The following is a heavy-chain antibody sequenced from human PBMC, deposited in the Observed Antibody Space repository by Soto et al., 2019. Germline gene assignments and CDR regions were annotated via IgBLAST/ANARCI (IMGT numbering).Heavy chain of an antibody. Sequence: QVQLQQWGAGLLKPSETLSLTCAVYGGSFSGYYWTWIRQAPGKGLEWIGEINHCGGTNYNSSLNSRVTLSVDTSKNHFSLILSSVTAADTAVYYCARDRQYYQFWSGCQNEGPCSMDVWGQGTTLTVSS. CDR1: GGSFSGYY. D-gene: IGHD3-3*02. CDR2: INHCGGT. CDR3: ARDRQYYQFWSGCQNEGPCSMDV. V-gene: IGHV4-34*02. J-gene: IGHJ6*02.